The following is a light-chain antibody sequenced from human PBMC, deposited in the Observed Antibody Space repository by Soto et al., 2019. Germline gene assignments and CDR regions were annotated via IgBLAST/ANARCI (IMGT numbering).Light chain of an antibody. CDR3: QQYSHRIT. J-gene: IGKJ5*01. CDR2: DAC. CDR1: QPISFP. V-gene: IGKV1-33*01. Sequence: DIQMTQSPSPLSAFVGERVTITCRASQPISFPLNWCHQKPGRAPQILIYDACSLQGGVPSRFSGSGSGTNFTFTISSLQPEDLATYYCQQYSHRITFGQGTRLEIK.